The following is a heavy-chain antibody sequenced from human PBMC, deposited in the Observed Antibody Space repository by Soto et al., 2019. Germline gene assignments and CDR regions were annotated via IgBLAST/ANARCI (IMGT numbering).Heavy chain of an antibody. J-gene: IGHJ4*02. D-gene: IGHD2-15*01. V-gene: IGHV3-74*01. CDR1: GFTFSSYW. CDR3: LRTILVVAAATGKAY. Sequence: EVQLVESGGGLVQPGGSLRLSCAASGFTFSSYWMHWVRQAPGKGLVWVSRINSDGSSTSYADSVKGRFTISRDNAKNPRYRQRTSLRAEATAVYYWLRTILVVAAATGKAYGGQGPWSPSPQ. CDR2: INSDGSST.